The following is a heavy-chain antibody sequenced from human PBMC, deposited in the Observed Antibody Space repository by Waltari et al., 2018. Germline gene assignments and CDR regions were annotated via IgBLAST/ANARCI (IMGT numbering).Heavy chain of an antibody. V-gene: IGHV3-30*02. Sequence: QVQLVESGGRVVQPGGSLRLSCATSGLPFSTYGMHWVRQTPGKGLEWVAFIRYDGSYKDYADSVKGRFSISRDNSENTLYLQMNDLRPEDTALYYCAKDGDYSLPGYDAFDIWGQGTMVTVSP. CDR3: AKDGDYSLPGYDAFDI. D-gene: IGHD4-17*01. CDR1: GLPFSTYG. J-gene: IGHJ3*02. CDR2: IRYDGSYK.